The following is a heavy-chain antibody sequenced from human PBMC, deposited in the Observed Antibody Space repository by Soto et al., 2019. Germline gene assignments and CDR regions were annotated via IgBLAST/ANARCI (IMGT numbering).Heavy chain of an antibody. CDR3: AAHGVRGAGFYYYYYGMDV. V-gene: IGHV1-58*01. CDR2: IVVGSGNT. CDR1: GFTFTSSA. D-gene: IGHD3-10*01. Sequence: AASVKVSCKASGFTFTSSAVQWVRQARGQRLEWIGWIVVGSGNTNYAQKFQERVTITRDMSTSTAYMELSSLRSEDTAVYYCAAHGVRGAGFYYYYYGMDVWGQGTTVTVSS. J-gene: IGHJ6*02.